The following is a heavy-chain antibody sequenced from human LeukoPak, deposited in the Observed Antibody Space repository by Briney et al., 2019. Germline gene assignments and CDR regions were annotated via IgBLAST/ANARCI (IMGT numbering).Heavy chain of an antibody. CDR1: GYSISSGYY. J-gene: IGHJ4*02. CDR3: ARDRRWDYCFDY. Sequence: SETLSLTCAVSGYSISSGYYWGWIRQPPGKGLEWIGSIYPSGNTYYNPSLKSRVTISVDTSKNEFSLNLRSVTAADTAIYYCARDRRWDYCFDYWGQGTLVTVSS. V-gene: IGHV4-38-2*02. CDR2: IYPSGNT. D-gene: IGHD1-26*01.